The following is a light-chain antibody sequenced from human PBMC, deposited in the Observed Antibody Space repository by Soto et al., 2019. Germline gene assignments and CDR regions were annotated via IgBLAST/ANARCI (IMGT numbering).Light chain of an antibody. CDR2: DNN. CDR3: GTWDSSLSAHVV. Sequence: QSVLTQPPSVSAAPGQKVTISCSGSSSNIGNNYVSWYQQLPGTAPKLLIYDNNKRPSGIPDRFSGSKSGTSATLGITGLQTGDEADDYCGTWDSSLSAHVVFGGGTKLTVL. V-gene: IGLV1-51*01. J-gene: IGLJ2*01. CDR1: SSNIGNNY.